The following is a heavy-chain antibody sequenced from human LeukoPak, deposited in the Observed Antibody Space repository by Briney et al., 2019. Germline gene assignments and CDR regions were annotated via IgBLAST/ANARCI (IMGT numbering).Heavy chain of an antibody. Sequence: SVKVSCKASGGTFSSYAISWVRQAPGQGLEWMGGIIPIFGTANYAQKFQGRVTITADESTSTAYMELSSLRSEDTAVYYCARGYSGYDQGPTLGYWGQGTLVTVSS. CDR2: IIPIFGTA. CDR3: ARGYSGYDQGPTLGY. D-gene: IGHD5-12*01. CDR1: GGTFSSYA. V-gene: IGHV1-69*01. J-gene: IGHJ4*02.